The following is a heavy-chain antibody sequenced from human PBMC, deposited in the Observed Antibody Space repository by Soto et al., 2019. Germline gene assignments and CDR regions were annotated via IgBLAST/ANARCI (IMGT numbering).Heavy chain of an antibody. D-gene: IGHD6-25*01. CDR1: GFTFDDYA. CDR3: AKAPLWRLPQYAFDI. J-gene: IGHJ3*02. CDR2: ISWNSGSI. Sequence: GGSLRLSCAASGFTFDDYAMHWVRQAPGKGLEWVSGISWNSGSIGYADSVKGRFTISRDNAKNSLYLQMNSLRAEDTALYYCAKAPLWRLPQYAFDIWGQGTMVTISS. V-gene: IGHV3-9*01.